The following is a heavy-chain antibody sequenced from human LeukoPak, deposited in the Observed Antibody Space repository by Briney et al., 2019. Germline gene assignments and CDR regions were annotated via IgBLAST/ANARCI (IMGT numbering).Heavy chain of an antibody. J-gene: IGHJ5*02. CDR3: ARRDSSSWFSPRRPSNWFDP. D-gene: IGHD6-13*01. V-gene: IGHV4-34*01. CDR1: GGSFSGYY. Sequence: PSETLSLTCAVYGGSFSGYYWSWIRQPPGKGLEWIGEINHSGSTNYNPSLKSRVTISVDTSKNQFSLKLSSVTAADTAVYYCARRDSSSWFSPRRPSNWFDPWGQGTLVTVSS. CDR2: INHSGST.